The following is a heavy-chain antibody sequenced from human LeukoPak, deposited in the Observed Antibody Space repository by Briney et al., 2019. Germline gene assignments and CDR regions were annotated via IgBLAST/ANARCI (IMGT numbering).Heavy chain of an antibody. CDR2: INPSGGST. V-gene: IGHV1-46*01. CDR3: ARDAVPKYCSSTSCRYNWFDP. J-gene: IGHJ5*02. CDR1: GYTFTSYY. D-gene: IGHD2-2*01. Sequence: GASVKVSCKASGYTFTSYYMHWVRQAPGQGLEWMGIINPSGGSTSYAQKFQGRVTMTRDMSTSTVYMELSSLRSEDTAAYYCARDAVPKYCSSTSCRYNWFDPWGQGTLVTVSS.